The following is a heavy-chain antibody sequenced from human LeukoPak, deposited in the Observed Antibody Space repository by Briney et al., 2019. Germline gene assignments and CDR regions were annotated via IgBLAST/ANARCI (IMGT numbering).Heavy chain of an antibody. D-gene: IGHD6-6*01. V-gene: IGHV4-34*01. CDR3: ARVRAARPFDY. J-gene: IGHJ4*02. CDR1: GGSFSGYY. CDR2: INHSGST. Sequence: SETLSLTCAVYGGSFSGYYWSWIRQPPGKGLEWIGEINHSGSTNYNPSLKSRVTISVDTSKNQFSPKLSSVTAADTAVYYCARVRAARPFDYWGQGTLVTVSS.